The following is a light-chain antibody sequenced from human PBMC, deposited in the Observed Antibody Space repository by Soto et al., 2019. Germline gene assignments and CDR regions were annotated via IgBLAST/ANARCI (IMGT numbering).Light chain of an antibody. J-gene: IGLJ2*01. Sequence: QSALTQPASVSGSPGQSITISCAGTMRDVGAYNLVSWYQQHPGRAPQLIIYEVRNRPSGISFRFSGSKSGNTASLTISGLQAEDEADYYCSSYTSKSSLIFGGGTKLTIL. CDR1: MRDVGAYNL. CDR2: EVR. CDR3: SSYTSKSSLI. V-gene: IGLV2-14*01.